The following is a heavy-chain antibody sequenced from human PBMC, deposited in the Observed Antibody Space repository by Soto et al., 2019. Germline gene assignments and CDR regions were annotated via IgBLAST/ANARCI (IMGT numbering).Heavy chain of an antibody. Sequence: VGSLRLSCAASGFTCSSYAMIWVRQAPGKGLEWVSAISGSGGSTYYADSVKGRFTISRDNSKDTLYLQMNSLRAEDTAVYYCASSNIAVAGMGDYWGQGTLVTVSS. J-gene: IGHJ4*02. CDR1: GFTCSSYA. CDR2: ISGSGGST. CDR3: ASSNIAVAGMGDY. V-gene: IGHV3-23*01. D-gene: IGHD6-19*01.